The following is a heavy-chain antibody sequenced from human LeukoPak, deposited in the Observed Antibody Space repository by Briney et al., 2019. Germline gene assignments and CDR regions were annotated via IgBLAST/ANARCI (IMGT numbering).Heavy chain of an antibody. V-gene: IGHV3-23*01. D-gene: IGHD5-12*01. J-gene: IGHJ4*02. CDR2: ISGSGGST. CDR3: AKVHSGWLRWGGFDY. Sequence: AGGSLRLSCAASGFTFSSYAMSWVRQAPGKGLEWVSAISGSGGSTYYADSVKGRFTISRDNSKNTLYLQMNSLRAEDTAVYYCAKVHSGWLRWGGFDYWGQGTLVTVSS. CDR1: GFTFSSYA.